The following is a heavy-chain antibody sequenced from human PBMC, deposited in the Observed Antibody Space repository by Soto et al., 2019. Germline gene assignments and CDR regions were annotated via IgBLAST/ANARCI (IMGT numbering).Heavy chain of an antibody. D-gene: IGHD3-3*01. J-gene: IGHJ5*02. CDR2: IYHSGST. V-gene: IGHV4-30-2*01. CDR3: ARVFPGPGNWFDP. Sequence: SETLSLTCAVSGGSISSGGYSWSWIRQPPGKGLEWIGYIYHSGSTYYNPSLKSRVTISVDTSKNQFSLKLSSVTAADTAVYYCARVFPGPGNWFDPWGQGTQVTVSS. CDR1: GGSISSGGYS.